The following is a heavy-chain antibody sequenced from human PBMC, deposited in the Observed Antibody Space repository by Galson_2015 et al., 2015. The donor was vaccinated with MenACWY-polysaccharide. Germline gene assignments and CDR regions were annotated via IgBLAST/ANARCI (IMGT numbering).Heavy chain of an antibody. CDR3: ARDVHYNDYLGYYFDY. J-gene: IGHJ4*01. Sequence: SLRLSCAASDFTFSAHGMHWVRQAPGKGLEWMAAIWYDGGKRYYADAVEGRFAVSRDNSQSTLYLQMDSLGVEDTAMYYCARDVHYNDYLGYYFDYWGQGTLVTVSS. CDR2: IWYDGGKR. CDR1: DFTFSAHG. D-gene: IGHD4-11*01. V-gene: IGHV3-33*01.